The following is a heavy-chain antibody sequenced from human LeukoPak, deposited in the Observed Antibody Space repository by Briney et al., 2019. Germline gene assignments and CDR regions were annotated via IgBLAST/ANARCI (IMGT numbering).Heavy chain of an antibody. D-gene: IGHD6-25*01. Sequence: PSETLSLTCTVSGGSISSSSYYGGWIRQPPGKGLEWIGSIYYSGSTYYNPSLKSRVTISVDTSKNQFSLKLSSVTAADTAVYYCARLLGSSAALAFDPWGQGTLVTVPS. J-gene: IGHJ5*02. CDR1: GGSISSSSYY. V-gene: IGHV4-39*01. CDR2: IYYSGST. CDR3: ARLLGSSAALAFDP.